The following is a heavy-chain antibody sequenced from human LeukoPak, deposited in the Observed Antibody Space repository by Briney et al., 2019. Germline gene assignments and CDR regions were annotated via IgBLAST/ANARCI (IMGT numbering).Heavy chain of an antibody. Sequence: NPSETLSLTCTVSGGSISSYYWSWIGQPPGRGLEWIGYIYYSGSTNYNPSLKSRVTISVDTSKNQFSLKLSSVTAADTAVYYCARGLYPYYWYFDLWGRGTLVTVSS. CDR2: IYYSGST. CDR1: GGSISSYY. CDR3: ARGLYPYYWYFDL. D-gene: IGHD2-2*02. J-gene: IGHJ2*01. V-gene: IGHV4-59*01.